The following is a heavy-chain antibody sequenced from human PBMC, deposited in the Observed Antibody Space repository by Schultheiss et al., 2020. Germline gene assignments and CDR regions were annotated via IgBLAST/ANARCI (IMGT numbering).Heavy chain of an antibody. CDR1: GFTFSNSL. D-gene: IGHD4-11*01. J-gene: IGHJ6*02. V-gene: IGHV3-15*07. CDR2: IKSKTDGGTT. CDR3: TTLGDSNYVYYYYYGMDV. Sequence: GGSLRLSCAASGFTFSNSLMNWVRQAPGKGLEWVGRIKSKTDGGTTDYAAPVKGRFTISRDDSKNTLYLQMNSLKTEDTAVYYCTTLGDSNYVYYYYYGMDVWGQGTTVTVSS.